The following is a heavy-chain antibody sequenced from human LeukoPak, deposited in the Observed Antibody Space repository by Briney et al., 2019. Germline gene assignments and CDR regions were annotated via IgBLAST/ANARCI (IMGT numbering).Heavy chain of an antibody. V-gene: IGHV3-48*03. CDR1: GFMFSSHE. J-gene: IGHJ4*02. CDR2: ISGDGTTI. D-gene: IGHD3-22*01. CDR3: VRRESSGFFYYFDH. Sequence: GGSLRLSCEASGFMFSSHEMNWVRQPPGKGLEGLSYISGDGTTIFYEDSVKGRFSISRDNAKKSLSLQMNSLRVEDTAVYYCVRRESSGFFYYFDHWGQGALVTVSS.